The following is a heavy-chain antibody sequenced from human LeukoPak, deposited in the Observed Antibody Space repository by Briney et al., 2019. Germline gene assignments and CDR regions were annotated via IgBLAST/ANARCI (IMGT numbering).Heavy chain of an antibody. Sequence: SGGSLRLSCAASGFTFSSYGMHWVRQAPGKGLEWVAFIRSDGNYKYYADSVKGRFTISRDNSKNTLYVQMNSLRAEDTAVYYCAKQFLWFGELSHFDYWGQGTLVTVSS. J-gene: IGHJ4*02. CDR2: IRSDGNYK. CDR1: GFTFSSYG. V-gene: IGHV3-30*02. D-gene: IGHD3-10*01. CDR3: AKQFLWFGELSHFDY.